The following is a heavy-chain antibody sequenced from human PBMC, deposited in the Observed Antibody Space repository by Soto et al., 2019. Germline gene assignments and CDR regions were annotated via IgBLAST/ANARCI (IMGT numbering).Heavy chain of an antibody. D-gene: IGHD6-6*01. J-gene: IGHJ5*02. V-gene: IGHV4-39*01. CDR2: IYYSGST. CDR3: ARHRARNWFDP. Sequence: PSETLSLTCLVSGGSIISSSYYFFCIRQPPGKGLEWIGSIYYSGSTYYNPSLKSRVTISVDTSKNQFSLKLSSVTAADTAVFYCARHRARNWFDPWGQGTLVTVSS. CDR1: GGSIISSSYY.